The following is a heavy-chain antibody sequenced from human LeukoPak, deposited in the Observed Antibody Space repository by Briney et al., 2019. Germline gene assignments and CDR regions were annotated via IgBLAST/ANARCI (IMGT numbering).Heavy chain of an antibody. CDR1: GGTFSSYA. CDR3: ARGRLAPAGSWYSTYYYYYGMDV. J-gene: IGHJ6*02. Sequence: SVKVSCKASGGTFSSYAISWVRQAPGQGLEWMGRIIPILGIANYAQKFQGRVTITADKSTSTAYMELSSLRSEDTAVYYCARGRLAPAGSWYSTYYYYYGMDVWGQGTTVTVSS. CDR2: IIPILGIA. D-gene: IGHD6-13*01. V-gene: IGHV1-69*04.